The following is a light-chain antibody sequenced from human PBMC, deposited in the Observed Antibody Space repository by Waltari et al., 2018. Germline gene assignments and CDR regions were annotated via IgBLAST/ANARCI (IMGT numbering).Light chain of an antibody. CDR2: AAS. V-gene: IGKV1-39*01. CDR1: QSISNY. Sequence: DIQMTQSPSSLSASVGDRVTITCRASQSISNYLNWYQQKPGEAPKFLIYAASSLQSGVPARFSGSGSVTDFTLTISSLQPEDFATYYCQQTYSTPLTFGGGTKVEIQ. CDR3: QQTYSTPLT. J-gene: IGKJ4*01.